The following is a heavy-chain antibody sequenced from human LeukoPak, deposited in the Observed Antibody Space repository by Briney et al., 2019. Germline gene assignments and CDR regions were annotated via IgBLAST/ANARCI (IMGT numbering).Heavy chain of an antibody. Sequence: PGGSLRLSCAASGFTFSSYGMHWVRQAPGKGLEWVAVISYDGSNKYYADSVKGRFTISRDNSKNTLYLQMNSLRAEDTAVYYCAKEDFSGWYFDYWGQGTLVTVSS. CDR3: AKEDFSGWYFDY. D-gene: IGHD6-19*01. J-gene: IGHJ4*02. CDR1: GFTFSSYG. V-gene: IGHV3-30*18. CDR2: ISYDGSNK.